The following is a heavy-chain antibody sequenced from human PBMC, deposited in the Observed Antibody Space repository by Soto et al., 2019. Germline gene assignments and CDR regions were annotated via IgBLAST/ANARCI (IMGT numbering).Heavy chain of an antibody. Sequence: SETLCITCAFYVGSFSGYYWSWIRQPPGKGLDWIGEINHSGSTNYNPSLKSRVTISVDTSKNQFSLNLSSVTAADTAVYYCAGGRYSSTWFYYFDYWGQGTMVTVSS. D-gene: IGHD6-13*01. CDR3: AGGRYSSTWFYYFDY. J-gene: IGHJ4*02. CDR2: INHSGST. V-gene: IGHV4-34*01. CDR1: VGSFSGYY.